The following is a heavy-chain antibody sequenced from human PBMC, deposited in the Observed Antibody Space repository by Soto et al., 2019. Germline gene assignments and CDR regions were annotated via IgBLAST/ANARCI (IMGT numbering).Heavy chain of an antibody. J-gene: IGHJ6*03. CDR3: ARVGGNDYSMLDMDV. CDR2: INAGNGNT. Sequence: ASVKVSCKASGYTFTSYAMHWVRQAPGQRLEWMGWINAGNGNTKYSQKFQGRVTITRDTSASTAYMELSSLRSEDTAVYYCARVGGNDYSMLDMDVWGKGTTVNVAS. V-gene: IGHV1-3*01. CDR1: GYTFTSYA. D-gene: IGHD4-4*01.